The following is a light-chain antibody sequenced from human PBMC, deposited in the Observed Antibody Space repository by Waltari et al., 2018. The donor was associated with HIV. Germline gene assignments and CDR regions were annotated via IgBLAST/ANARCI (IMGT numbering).Light chain of an antibody. Sequence: QSALAQPASVSGSPGQSITMSCTGTTSDIGGYNFVPWYQQHPGKVPKVLIYEVSNRPSGVSTRFSGSKSGNTASLTISGLQTEDEADYYCSSYSTAANVVFGGGTKLTVL. CDR3: SSYSTAANVV. J-gene: IGLJ2*01. V-gene: IGLV2-14*01. CDR1: TSDIGGYNF. CDR2: EVS.